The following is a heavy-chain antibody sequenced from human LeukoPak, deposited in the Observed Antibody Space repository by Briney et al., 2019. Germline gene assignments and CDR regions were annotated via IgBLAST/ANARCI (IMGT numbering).Heavy chain of an antibody. J-gene: IGHJ4*02. CDR3: AKDSLVEQWELPRYYFDY. D-gene: IGHD1-26*01. Sequence: GRSLRLSCAASGFTFSSYGTHWVRQAPGKGLEWVAVISYDGSNKYYADSVKGRFTISRDNSKNTLYLQMNSLRAEDTAVYYCAKDSLVEQWELPRYYFDYWGQGTLVTVSS. V-gene: IGHV3-30*18. CDR1: GFTFSSYG. CDR2: ISYDGSNK.